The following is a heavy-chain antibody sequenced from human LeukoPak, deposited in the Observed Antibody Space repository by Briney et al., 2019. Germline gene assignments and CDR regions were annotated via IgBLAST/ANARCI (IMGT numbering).Heavy chain of an antibody. CDR1: GGSISSGSSY. CDR3: AREVTYYYYMDV. Sequence: PSETLSLTCTVSGGSISSGSSYWSWIRQPPGKGLEWIGYIHYSGSTNYNPSLKSRVTISVDMSKNQFSLKLSSVTAADTAVYYCAREVTYYYYMDVWGKGTTVTVSS. V-gene: IGHV4-61*01. CDR2: IHYSGST. J-gene: IGHJ6*03.